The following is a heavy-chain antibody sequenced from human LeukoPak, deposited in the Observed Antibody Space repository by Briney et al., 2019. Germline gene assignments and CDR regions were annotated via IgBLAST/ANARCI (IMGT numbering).Heavy chain of an antibody. Sequence: GGSLRLSCAASGFTFSSYSMNWVRQAPGKGLEWVSSISSSSSYIYYADSVKGRFTISRDNAKNSLYLQKNSLRAEDSAVYYCARVRYSLGAFDIWGQGTMVTVSS. CDR3: ARVRYSLGAFDI. CDR2: ISSSSSYI. D-gene: IGHD2-15*01. CDR1: GFTFSSYS. J-gene: IGHJ3*02. V-gene: IGHV3-21*01.